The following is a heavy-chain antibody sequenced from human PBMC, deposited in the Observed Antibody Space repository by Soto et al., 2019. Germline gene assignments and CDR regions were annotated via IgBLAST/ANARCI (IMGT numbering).Heavy chain of an antibody. CDR1: GYTFTSYG. J-gene: IGHJ6*02. Sequence: ASVKVSCKASGYTFTSYGISWVRQAPGQGLEWMGWISAYNDNTNYAQKLQGRVTMTTDTSTSTAYMELRALRSDDTAVYYCARVGMTYYDILTGYYLSARTSYGMDVWGQGTTVTVSS. CDR3: ARVGMTYYDILTGYYLSARTSYGMDV. D-gene: IGHD3-9*01. CDR2: ISAYNDNT. V-gene: IGHV1-18*04.